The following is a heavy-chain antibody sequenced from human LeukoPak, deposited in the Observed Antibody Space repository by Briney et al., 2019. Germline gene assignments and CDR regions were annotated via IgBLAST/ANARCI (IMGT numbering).Heavy chain of an antibody. CDR2: INPNSGGT. CDR1: GYTFTGYY. CDR3: AREAGDFEYYFDY. Sequence: ASVKVSCKASGYTFTGYYIHWVRQAPGQGLEWMGWINPNSGGTNYAQKFQGRVTMTRDTSISTAYMELSRLRSDDTAVYYCAREAGDFEYYFDYWGQGTLVTVSS. D-gene: IGHD3-9*01. V-gene: IGHV1-2*02. J-gene: IGHJ4*02.